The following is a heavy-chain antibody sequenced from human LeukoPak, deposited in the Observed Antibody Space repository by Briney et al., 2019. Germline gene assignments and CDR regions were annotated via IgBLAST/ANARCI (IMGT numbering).Heavy chain of an antibody. CDR1: GGSISSYY. J-gene: IGHJ5*02. Sequence: SETLSLTCTVSGGSISSYYWSWIRQPPGKGLEWIGYIYYSGSTNYNPSLKSRVTISVDTFKNQFSLKLSSVTAADTAVYYCARSYIMITFGGVVRFDPWGQGTLVTVSS. V-gene: IGHV4-59*12. D-gene: IGHD3-16*01. CDR3: ARSYIMITFGGVVRFDP. CDR2: IYYSGST.